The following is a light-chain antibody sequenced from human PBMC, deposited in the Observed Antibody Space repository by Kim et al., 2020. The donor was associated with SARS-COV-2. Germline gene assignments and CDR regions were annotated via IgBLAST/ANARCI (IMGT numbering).Light chain of an antibody. Sequence: GQSVTISCTETSSDVGGYKYVSWYQQHPGKAPKLMIYEVNKRPSGVPNRFSGSKSGNTAFLTVSGLQAEDEADYYCGSYGGSNNLVFGGGTKVTVL. CDR3: GSYGGSNNLV. CDR1: SSDVGGYKY. CDR2: EVN. V-gene: IGLV2-8*01. J-gene: IGLJ3*02.